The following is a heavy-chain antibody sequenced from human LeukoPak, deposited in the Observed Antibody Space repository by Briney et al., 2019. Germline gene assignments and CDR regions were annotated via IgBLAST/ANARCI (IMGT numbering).Heavy chain of an antibody. V-gene: IGHV3-13*01. D-gene: IGHD6-19*01. CDR3: ARESHSSDWNKWFFDL. J-gene: IGHJ2*01. Sequence: GGSLRLSCAASGFSFSGSDMHWVRQATGKGLEWVSAIGTIGDTYYADSVKGRFTISRENAKNSLYLQMNSLRAGDTAVYYCARESHSSDWNKWFFDLWGRGTLVTVSS. CDR2: IGTIGDT. CDR1: GFSFSGSD.